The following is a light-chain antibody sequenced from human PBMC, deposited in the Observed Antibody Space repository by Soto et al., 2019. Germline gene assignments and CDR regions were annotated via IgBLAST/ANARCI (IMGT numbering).Light chain of an antibody. CDR1: QGISSY. CDR2: AAS. Sequence: ANRMTQSPSSFSASTGDRVTITCRASQGISSYLAWYQQQPGKAPKLLIYAASTLQSGVPSRFSGSGSGTDFTLTISCLQSEDFATYYCQQYYSYPRTFGGGTKVEIK. V-gene: IGKV1-8*01. CDR3: QQYYSYPRT. J-gene: IGKJ4*01.